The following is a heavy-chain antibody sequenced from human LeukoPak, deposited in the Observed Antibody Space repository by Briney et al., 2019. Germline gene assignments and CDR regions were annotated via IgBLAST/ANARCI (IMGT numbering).Heavy chain of an antibody. J-gene: IGHJ4*02. Sequence: GGFLRLSCTASGFTFSNYAMSWVRQAPGKGLEWVSAISGTGGSTYCADSVKGRFTISRDNSKNTLYLQMNSLRAGDTAVYYCAKLWNFGDCWGQGTLVTVSS. V-gene: IGHV3-23*01. CDR1: GFTFSNYA. CDR2: ISGTGGST. D-gene: IGHD1-7*01. CDR3: AKLWNFGDC.